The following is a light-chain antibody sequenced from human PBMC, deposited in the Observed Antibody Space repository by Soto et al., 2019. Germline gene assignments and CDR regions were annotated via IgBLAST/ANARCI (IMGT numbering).Light chain of an antibody. J-gene: IGKJ4*01. V-gene: IGKV3-20*01. CDR2: VAS. CDR1: QSVDSSY. Sequence: EIVLTQSPGTLSLSPGERATLSCRASQSVDSSYLAWYQQRPGQAPRLLIYVASNRATGIPDRFSGSGSGTDFTLTISSLEPEDFAVYYWQHYDNSLLTFGGGTKV. CDR3: QHYDNSLLT.